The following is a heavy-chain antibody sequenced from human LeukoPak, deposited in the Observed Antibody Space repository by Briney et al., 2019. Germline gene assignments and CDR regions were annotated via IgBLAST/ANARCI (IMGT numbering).Heavy chain of an antibody. CDR3: AKAQVGTRSYIVVVPAAIEADY. Sequence: GGSLRLSCAASGFTFSSYAMSWVRQAPGKGLEWVSAISGSGGSTYYADSVKGRFTISRDNSKNTLYLQMNSLRAEDTAVYYCAKAQVGTRSYIVVVPAAIEADYWGQGTLVTVSS. CDR1: GFTFSSYA. D-gene: IGHD2-2*01. J-gene: IGHJ4*02. CDR2: ISGSGGST. V-gene: IGHV3-23*01.